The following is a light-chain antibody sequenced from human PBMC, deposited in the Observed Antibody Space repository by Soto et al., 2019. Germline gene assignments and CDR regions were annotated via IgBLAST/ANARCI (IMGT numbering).Light chain of an antibody. CDR3: QQYGSSPWT. CDR2: GAS. Sequence: EIVLTQSPGTLSLSPGERVTLSCRASQSVSSTYLAWYQQKPGQAPRLLIYGASSRATGIPDRFSGSGSGTDFTLTINRLEPEDFAVYYCQQYGSSPWTFGPGTKVEIK. J-gene: IGKJ1*01. V-gene: IGKV3-20*01. CDR1: QSVSSTY.